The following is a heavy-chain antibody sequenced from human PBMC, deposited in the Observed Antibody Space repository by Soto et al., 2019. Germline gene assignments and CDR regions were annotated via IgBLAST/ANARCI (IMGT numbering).Heavy chain of an antibody. CDR1: GFTFSSYA. CDR2: ISGSGVST. J-gene: IGHJ4*02. D-gene: IGHD1-1*01. V-gene: IGHV3-23*01. Sequence: PGGSLRLSCAASGFTFSSYAMNWVRQAPGKGLEWVSAISGSGVSTYYADSVKGRFTISRDNSKNTLYLQMNSLRAEDTAVYYCAKGREMATTPFDQWGQGALVTLSS. CDR3: AKGREMATTPFDQ.